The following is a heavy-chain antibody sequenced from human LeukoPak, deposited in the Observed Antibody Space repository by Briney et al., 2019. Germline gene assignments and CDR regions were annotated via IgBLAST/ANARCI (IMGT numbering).Heavy chain of an antibody. CDR2: ISGSGGST. Sequence: PGGSLRLSCAASGFTFSSYAMSWVRQAPGKGLEWVSAISGSGGSTNFADSVKGRFTIPRDNSKNTLYLQMNSLRADDTAVYFCAKGLWGSFPEKYYFHYWGQGTLVTVSS. CDR1: GFTFSSYA. J-gene: IGHJ4*02. CDR3: AKGLWGSFPEKYYFHY. V-gene: IGHV3-23*01. D-gene: IGHD7-27*01.